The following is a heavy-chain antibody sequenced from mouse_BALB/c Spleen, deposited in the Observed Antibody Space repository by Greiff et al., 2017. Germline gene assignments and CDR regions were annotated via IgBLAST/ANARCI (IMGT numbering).Heavy chain of an antibody. CDR3: TRSLYDGYYPFYWYFDV. CDR1: GYTFTSYY. D-gene: IGHD2-3*01. CDR2: INPSNGGT. V-gene: IGHV1S81*02. J-gene: IGHJ1*01. Sequence: QVQLQQSGAELVKPGASVKLSCKASGYTFTSYYMYWVKQRPGQGLEWIGEINPSNGGTNFNEKFKSKATLTVDKSSSTAYMQLSSLTSEDSAVYYCTRSLYDGYYPFYWYFDVWGAGTTVTVSS.